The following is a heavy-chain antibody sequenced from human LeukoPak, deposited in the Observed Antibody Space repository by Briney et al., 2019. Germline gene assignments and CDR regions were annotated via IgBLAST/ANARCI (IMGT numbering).Heavy chain of an antibody. CDR3: AKPEYSSGPPPD. Sequence: GGSLRLSCAAPGFTFSSYGMHWVRQAPGKGLERVAFIRYDGSNKYYADSVKGRFTISRNNSKNTLYLQMNSLRAEDTAVYYCAKPEYSSGPPPDWGQGTLVTVSS. D-gene: IGHD6-19*01. J-gene: IGHJ4*02. CDR1: GFTFSSYG. V-gene: IGHV3-30*02. CDR2: IRYDGSNK.